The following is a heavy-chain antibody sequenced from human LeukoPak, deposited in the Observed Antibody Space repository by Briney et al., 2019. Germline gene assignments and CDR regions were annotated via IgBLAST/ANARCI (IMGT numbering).Heavy chain of an antibody. CDR1: GGSISPYF. V-gene: IGHV4-59*01. D-gene: IGHD3-10*01. CDR2: ISYTGST. Sequence: SETLSLTCTVSGGSISPYFLSWMRQTPGKGLEWIGYISYTGSTNYNPALKSRVTISVDTSKNQFSLQLTSVTAADTAVYYCARDDYRGVTNFDPWGQGTLVTVSS. J-gene: IGHJ5*02. CDR3: ARDDYRGVTNFDP.